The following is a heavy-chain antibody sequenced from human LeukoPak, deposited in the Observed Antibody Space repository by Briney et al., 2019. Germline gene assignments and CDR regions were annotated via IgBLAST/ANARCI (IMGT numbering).Heavy chain of an antibody. Sequence: AASVKVSCKASGYTFTGYYMHWVRQAPGQGLEWMGGIIPIFGTANYAQKFQGRVTITTDESTSTAYMELSSLRSEDTAVYYCAREQQLVLEPSTTTYWYFDLWGRGTLVTVSS. CDR2: IIPIFGTA. V-gene: IGHV1-69*05. D-gene: IGHD6-13*01. CDR3: AREQQLVLEPSTTTYWYFDL. J-gene: IGHJ2*01. CDR1: GYTFTGYY.